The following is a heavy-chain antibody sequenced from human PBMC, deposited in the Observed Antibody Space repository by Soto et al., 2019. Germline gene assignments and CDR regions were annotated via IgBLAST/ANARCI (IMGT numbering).Heavy chain of an antibody. CDR1: GGTFSSYA. Sequence: GASVKVSCKASGGTFSSYAISWVRQAPGQGLEWMGGIIPIFGTANYAQKFQGRVTITADESTSTAYMELSSLRSEDTAVYYCARAGRVVVAATISDYYYYGMDVWGQGTTVTVSS. V-gene: IGHV1-69*13. D-gene: IGHD2-15*01. J-gene: IGHJ6*02. CDR3: ARAGRVVVAATISDYYYYGMDV. CDR2: IIPIFGTA.